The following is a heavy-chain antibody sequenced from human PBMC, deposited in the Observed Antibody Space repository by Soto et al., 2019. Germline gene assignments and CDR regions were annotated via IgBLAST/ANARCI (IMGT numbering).Heavy chain of an antibody. J-gene: IGHJ6*03. CDR3: ARGGISHWAYFYYMDV. Sequence: SETLSLTCVVSGGSLSDYFWSWIRQPPGMALEWIGEINHLGSINYNPSLKSRVTMSVDTSKNQFSLALNSVTAADTATYYCARGGISHWAYFYYMDVWDRGTTVTVSS. CDR2: INHLGSI. CDR1: GGSLSDYF. V-gene: IGHV4-34*01. D-gene: IGHD2-21*01.